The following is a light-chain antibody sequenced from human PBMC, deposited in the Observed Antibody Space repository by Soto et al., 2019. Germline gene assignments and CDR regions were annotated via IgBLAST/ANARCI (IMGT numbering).Light chain of an antibody. CDR2: EVN. CDR1: SSDVGSHNL. Sequence: QSVRTQPASVSGSPGQSITISCTGTSSDVGSHNLVSWYQQHPGKAPKLIIYEVNKRPSGVSNRFSGSKSGNTASLTIFGLQTEDEADYYCCSFAGSGTYVFGTGTKVTVL. J-gene: IGLJ1*01. V-gene: IGLV2-23*02. CDR3: CSFAGSGTYV.